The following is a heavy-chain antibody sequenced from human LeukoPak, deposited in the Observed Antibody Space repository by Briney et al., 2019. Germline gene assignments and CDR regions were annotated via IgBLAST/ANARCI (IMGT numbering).Heavy chain of an antibody. Sequence: ASVKVSCKASGYTFTGYYMHWVRQAPGQGLEWMGWINPNSGNTGYAQKFQGRVTMTRNTSISTAYMELSSLRSEDTAVYYCARGPRYSSSYFFDYWGQGTLVTVSS. V-gene: IGHV1-8*02. D-gene: IGHD6-13*01. CDR1: GYTFTGYY. CDR2: INPNSGNT. J-gene: IGHJ4*02. CDR3: ARGPRYSSSYFFDY.